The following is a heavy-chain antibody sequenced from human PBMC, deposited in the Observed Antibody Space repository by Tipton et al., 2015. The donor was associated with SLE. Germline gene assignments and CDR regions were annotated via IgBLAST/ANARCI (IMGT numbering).Heavy chain of an antibody. CDR2: IRDDGSNK. V-gene: IGHV3-30*02. D-gene: IGHD2-15*01. CDR1: GFTFSSYG. J-gene: IGHJ3*02. CDR3: AREGCSGGSCALDI. Sequence: SLRLSCAASGFTFSSYGMHWVRQAPDKGLEWVAFIRDDGSNKYYADSVKGRFTISRDNSKNTLYLQMNSLRAEDTAVYYCAREGCSGGSCALDIWGQGTKVTVSS.